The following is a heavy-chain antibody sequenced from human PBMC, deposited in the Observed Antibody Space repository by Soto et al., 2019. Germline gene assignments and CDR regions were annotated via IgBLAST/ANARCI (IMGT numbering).Heavy chain of an antibody. Sequence: ASVKVSCKVSGYTLTELSMHWVRQAPGKGLEWMGGLDPEDGETIYAQKFQGRVTMTGDTSTDTAYMELSSLRSEDTAVYYCATDRRYYYDSSGYPPLDYWGQGTLVTVSS. V-gene: IGHV1-24*01. CDR3: ATDRRYYYDSSGYPPLDY. CDR1: GYTLTELS. J-gene: IGHJ4*02. CDR2: LDPEDGET. D-gene: IGHD3-22*01.